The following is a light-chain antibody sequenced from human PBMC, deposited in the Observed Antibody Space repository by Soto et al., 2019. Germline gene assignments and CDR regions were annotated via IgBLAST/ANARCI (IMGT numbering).Light chain of an antibody. J-gene: IGLJ1*01. V-gene: IGLV2-11*01. CDR2: DVS. CDR1: SSDVGGYNY. Sequence: QSALTQPRSVSGSPGQSVTISCTGTSSDVGGYNYVSWYQQHPGKAPKLMIYDVSKRPSGAPDRFSGSKSGNTASLTISGLQAEDEADYYCCSYAGSYTSPYVFGTGTKV. CDR3: CSYAGSYTSPYV.